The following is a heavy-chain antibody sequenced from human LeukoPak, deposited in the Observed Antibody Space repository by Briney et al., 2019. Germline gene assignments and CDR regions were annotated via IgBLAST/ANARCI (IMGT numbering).Heavy chain of an antibody. CDR2: IKQDGSEQ. CDR3: ATDRYSSGWYDYFDY. D-gene: IGHD6-19*01. J-gene: IGHJ4*02. CDR1: GFTFSSYW. V-gene: IGHV3-7*01. Sequence: GGSLRLSCAASGFTFSSYWMSWVRQAPGKGLEWVTNIKQDGSEQYYVDSVKGRFTTSRDNAKNSLYLQMNSLRAEDTALYYCATDRYSSGWYDYFDYWGQGTLVTVSS.